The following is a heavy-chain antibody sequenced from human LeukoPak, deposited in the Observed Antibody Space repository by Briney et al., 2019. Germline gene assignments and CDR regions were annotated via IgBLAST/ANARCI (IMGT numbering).Heavy chain of an antibody. CDR3: ARTYCDFWSGYPYYFDY. D-gene: IGHD3-3*01. J-gene: IGHJ4*02. CDR1: GGSISSYY. V-gene: IGHV4-59*01. Sequence: SETLSLTCTVSGGSISSYYWSWIRQPPGKGLEWIGYIYYSGSTNYNPSLKSRVTISVDTSKNQFSLKLSPVTAADTAVYYCARTYCDFWSGYPYYFDYWGQGTLVTVSS. CDR2: IYYSGST.